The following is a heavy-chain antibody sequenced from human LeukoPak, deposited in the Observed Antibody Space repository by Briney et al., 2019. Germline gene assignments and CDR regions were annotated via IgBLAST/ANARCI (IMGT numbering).Heavy chain of an antibody. D-gene: IGHD2-15*01. Sequence: PGGSLRLSCAASGFTFSSYSMNWVRQAPGKGLEWVSYISSSSSTIYYADSVKGRFTISRDNAKNSLYLQMNSLRAEDTAVYSCAAVLGQEYYFDSWGQGTLVTVSS. CDR1: GFTFSSYS. CDR2: ISSSSSTI. J-gene: IGHJ4*02. CDR3: AAVLGQEYYFDS. V-gene: IGHV3-48*01.